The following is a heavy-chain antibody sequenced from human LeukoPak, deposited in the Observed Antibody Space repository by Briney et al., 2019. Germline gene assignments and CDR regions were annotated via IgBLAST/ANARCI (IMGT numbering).Heavy chain of an antibody. CDR2: ISWVGGST. CDR1: GFTSDDSA. J-gene: IGHJ4*02. Sequence: GASLRLACAASGFTSDDSAMHWVRQPPGKGLEWVSLISWVGGSTYYAYSVKGRFTISRDNSKNSLYLQMNSLGAEDTALYYCAKDRELGYCSSTSCYTGFDYWGQGTLVTVSS. CDR3: AKDRELGYCSSTSCYTGFDY. V-gene: IGHV3-43D*04. D-gene: IGHD2-2*02.